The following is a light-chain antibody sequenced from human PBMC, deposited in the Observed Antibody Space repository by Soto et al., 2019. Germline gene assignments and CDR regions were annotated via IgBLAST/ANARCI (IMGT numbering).Light chain of an antibody. CDR1: QSISSY. J-gene: IGKJ5*01. V-gene: IGKV1-39*01. Sequence: DIQMTQSPSSLSASVGDRVTLTCRASQSISSYLNWYQQKPGKAPKLLIYAASSLQSGVPSRFSGSGSGTDFTLTISSLQPEDFATYYCQQSYSTPITCGQGTRLEIK. CDR3: QQSYSTPIT. CDR2: AAS.